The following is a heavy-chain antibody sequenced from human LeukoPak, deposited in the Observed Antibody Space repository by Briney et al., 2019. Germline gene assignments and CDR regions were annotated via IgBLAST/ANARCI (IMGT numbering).Heavy chain of an antibody. Sequence: ASVKVSCKASGYTFTSYAMHWARQAPGQRLEWMGWINAGNGNTKYSQKFQGRVTITRDTSASTAYMELSSLRSEDTAVYYCAREDTGYYDYVWGSYRSFDYWGQGTLVTVSS. D-gene: IGHD3-16*02. CDR2: INAGNGNT. CDR1: GYTFTSYA. V-gene: IGHV1-3*01. CDR3: AREDTGYYDYVWGSYRSFDY. J-gene: IGHJ4*02.